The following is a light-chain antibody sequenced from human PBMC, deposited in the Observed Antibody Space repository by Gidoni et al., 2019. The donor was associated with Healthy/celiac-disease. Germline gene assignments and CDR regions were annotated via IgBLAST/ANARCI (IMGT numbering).Light chain of an antibody. J-gene: IGLJ1*01. CDR2: QDS. Sequence: SYELTQPTSVFVSPGQTASITCSGDKLGDKYACWYQQKPGQSPVLVIYQDSKRPSGIPERFSGSNSGNTATLTISGTQAMDEADYYCQAWDSSTFYVFGTGTKVTVL. V-gene: IGLV3-1*01. CDR3: QAWDSSTFYV. CDR1: KLGDKY.